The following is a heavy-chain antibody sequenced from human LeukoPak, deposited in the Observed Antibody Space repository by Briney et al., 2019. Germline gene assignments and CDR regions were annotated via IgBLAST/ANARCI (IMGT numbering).Heavy chain of an antibody. Sequence: GGSLRLSCAASGFTFSDYYMSWVRQAPGKGLEWVSAISGSGGSTYYADSVKGRFTISRDNSKNTLYLQMNSLRAEDTAVYYCAKEGIAAAGTGDAFDIWGQGTMVTVSS. CDR1: GFTFSDYY. J-gene: IGHJ3*02. CDR3: AKEGIAAAGTGDAFDI. CDR2: ISGSGGST. V-gene: IGHV3-23*01. D-gene: IGHD6-13*01.